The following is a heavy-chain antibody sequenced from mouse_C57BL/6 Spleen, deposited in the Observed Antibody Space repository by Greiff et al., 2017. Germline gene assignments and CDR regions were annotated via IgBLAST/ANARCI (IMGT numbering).Heavy chain of an antibody. CDR1: GYTFTSYW. CDR3: ARSDYSSSYWYFDV. Sequence: VKLQQPGAELVKPGASVKMSCKASGYTFTSYWITWVKQRPGQGLEWIGDIYPGSGSTNYNEKFKSKATLTVDTSSSTAYMQLSSLTSEDSAVYYCARSDYSSSYWYFDVWGTGTTVTVSS. V-gene: IGHV1-55*01. J-gene: IGHJ1*03. CDR2: IYPGSGST. D-gene: IGHD1-1*01.